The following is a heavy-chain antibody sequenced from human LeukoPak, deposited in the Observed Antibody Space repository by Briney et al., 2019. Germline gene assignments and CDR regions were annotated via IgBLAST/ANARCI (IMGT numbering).Heavy chain of an antibody. CDR2: ISHDGSNK. CDR3: AKDGVPGDCSSTSCYPDY. Sequence: GGSLRPSCAASGFTSSSYGMHWVRQAPGKGQRWVALISHDGSNKYYADSVRGRFTISRDNSKNTLYLQMNSLRAEDTAVYYCAKDGVPGDCSSTSCYPDYWGQGTLVTVSS. CDR1: GFTSSSYG. D-gene: IGHD2-2*01. V-gene: IGHV3-30*18. J-gene: IGHJ4*02.